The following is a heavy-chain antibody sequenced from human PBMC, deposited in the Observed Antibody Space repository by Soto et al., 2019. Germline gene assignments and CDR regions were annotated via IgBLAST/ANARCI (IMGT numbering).Heavy chain of an antibody. CDR1: GYTFTSYG. CDR3: ARGREWYDYIWGSPRYYYDY. CDR2: ISAYNGNT. V-gene: IGHV1-18*01. D-gene: IGHD3-16*01. Sequence: GASVKVSCKASGYTFTSYGISWVRQAPGQGLEGMGWISAYNGNTNYAQKLQGRGTMTTDTSTSTAYMELRSLSSDDTAVYYCARGREWYDYIWGSPRYYYDYWGQGTLVTVSS. J-gene: IGHJ4*02.